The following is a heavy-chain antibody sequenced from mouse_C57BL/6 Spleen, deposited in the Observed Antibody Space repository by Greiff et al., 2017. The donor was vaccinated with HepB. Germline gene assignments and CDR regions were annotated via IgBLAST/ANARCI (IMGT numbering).Heavy chain of an antibody. CDR2: IDPENGDT. J-gene: IGHJ3*01. V-gene: IGHV14-4*01. CDR1: GFNIKDDY. D-gene: IGHD4-1*01. Sequence: VQLQQSGAELVRPGASVKLSCTASGFNIKDDYMHWVKQRPEQGLEWIGWIDPENGDTEYASKFQGKATITADTSSNTAYLQLSSLTSEDTAVYYCTTGTGKRFAYWGQGTLVTVSA. CDR3: TTGTGKRFAY.